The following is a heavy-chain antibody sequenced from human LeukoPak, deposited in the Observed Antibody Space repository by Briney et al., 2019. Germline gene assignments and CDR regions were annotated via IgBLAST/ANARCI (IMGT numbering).Heavy chain of an antibody. CDR2: ISAYNGNT. V-gene: IGHV1-18*01. Sequence: ASVKVSCKASGYTFTSYGISWVRQAPGQGLEWMGRISAYNGNTNYAQKLQGRVTMTTDTSTSTAYMELRSLRSDDTAVYYCARDCGGLGGSCYSPPNLDYWGQGNLVTVSS. CDR1: GYTFTSYG. D-gene: IGHD2-15*01. J-gene: IGHJ4*02. CDR3: ARDCGGLGGSCYSPPNLDY.